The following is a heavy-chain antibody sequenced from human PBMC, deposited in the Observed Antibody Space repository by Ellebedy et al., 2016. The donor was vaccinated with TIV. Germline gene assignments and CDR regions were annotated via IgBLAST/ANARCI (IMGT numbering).Heavy chain of an antibody. CDR3: TRIHCSTTACYNYHGMDV. CDR1: GFTFSSYA. Sequence: GESLKISCAASGFTFSSYAMSWVRQAPGKGLEWVSAISGSGGSTYYADSVKGRFTISRDNSKNTLYLQMNSLRAEDTAVYYCTRIHCSTTACYNYHGMDVWGQGTTVTVSS. J-gene: IGHJ6*02. D-gene: IGHD2-2*02. V-gene: IGHV3-23*01. CDR2: ISGSGGST.